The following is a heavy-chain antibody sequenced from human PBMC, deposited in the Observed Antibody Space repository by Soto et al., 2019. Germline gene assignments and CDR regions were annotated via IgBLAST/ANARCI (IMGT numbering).Heavy chain of an antibody. CDR2: ISGSGGST. CDR1: GFTFSSYA. CDR3: AKVLIRGDHGDFA. D-gene: IGHD4-17*01. J-gene: IGHJ5*02. V-gene: IGHV3-23*01. Sequence: VQLLESGGGLVQPGGSLRLSCAASGFTFSSYAMTWVRQAPGKGLEWGSAISGSGGSTYYADSVKGRFTISRDNSKNTLYLQMNSLRAEDTAVYYCAKVLIRGDHGDFAWGQGTLVTVSS.